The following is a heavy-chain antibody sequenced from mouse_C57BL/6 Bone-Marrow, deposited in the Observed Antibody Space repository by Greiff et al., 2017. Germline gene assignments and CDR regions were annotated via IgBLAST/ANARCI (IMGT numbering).Heavy chain of an antibody. CDR3: ARCIGGVVATN. V-gene: IGHV1-81*01. CDR2: IYPRSGNT. J-gene: IGHJ2*01. D-gene: IGHD1-1*01. CDR1: GYTFTSYG. Sequence: VQLQQSGAELARPGASVKLSCKASGYTFTSYGISWVKQRTGQGLEWIGEIYPRSGNTYYNEKFKGKATLTADKSSSTAYMELRSLTSEDSAVYFCARCIGGVVATNWGQGTTPPGFS.